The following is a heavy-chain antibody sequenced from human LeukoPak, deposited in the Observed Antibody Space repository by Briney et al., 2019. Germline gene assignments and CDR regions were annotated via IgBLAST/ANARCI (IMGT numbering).Heavy chain of an antibody. CDR3: ARDGPHRYCGGDCYSGADY. CDR1: GFTFSGYY. Sequence: PGGSLRLSCAASGFTFSGYYKSWIRQAPGKGLEWVSYISSSGSTIYYADSVKGRFTISRDNAKNSLCLQMNSLRAEDTAVYYCARDGPHRYCGGDCYSGADYWGQGTLVTVSS. D-gene: IGHD2-21*02. CDR2: ISSSGSTI. V-gene: IGHV3-11*01. J-gene: IGHJ4*02.